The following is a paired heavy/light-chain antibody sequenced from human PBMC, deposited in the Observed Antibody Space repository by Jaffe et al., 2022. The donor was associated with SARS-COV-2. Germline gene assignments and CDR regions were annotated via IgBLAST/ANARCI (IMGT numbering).Heavy chain of an antibody. D-gene: IGHD3-16*01. V-gene: IGHV3-30*04. CDR1: GVTFSGFP. CDR3: ARATPTGWGSYFEY. Sequence: QEQLVESGGGVVQPGRSLRLSCAASGVTFSGFPLHWVRQAPGKGLEWVAVISYDGSNKYYADSVKGRFTISRDNPKNTLSLQMTSLRAEDSAIYYCARATPTGWGSYFEYWGQGTLVTVSS. CDR2: ISYDGSNK. J-gene: IGHJ4*02.
Light chain of an antibody. J-gene: IGKJ2*01. CDR3: QQSYGTPYT. Sequence: DIQMTQSPSSLSASVGDRVTITCRASQNIDSYVNWYQQKPGKAPKLLIYVASSLQRGVPSRFSGSGFGTDFTFTISSLQPEDFATYYCQQSYGTPYTLGQGTKLDI. CDR1: QNIDSY. V-gene: IGKV1-39*01. CDR2: VAS.